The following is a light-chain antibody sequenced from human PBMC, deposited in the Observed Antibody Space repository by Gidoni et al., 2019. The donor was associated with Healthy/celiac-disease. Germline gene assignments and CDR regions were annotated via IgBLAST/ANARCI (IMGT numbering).Light chain of an antibody. CDR1: SSNIGSNY. J-gene: IGLJ1*01. CDR3: AAGDDSLSGPYV. V-gene: IGLV1-47*01. CDR2: RNN. Sequence: QSVLTQPPSASGTPGQRVTTSGSGSSSNIGSNYVYWYQQLPGTAPKLLIYRNNQRPSGGPDRFSGSKSGTSASLAISGLRSEDEADYYCAAGDDSLSGPYVFGTGTKVTVL.